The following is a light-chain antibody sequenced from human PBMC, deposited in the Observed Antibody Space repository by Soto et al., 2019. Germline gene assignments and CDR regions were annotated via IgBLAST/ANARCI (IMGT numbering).Light chain of an antibody. CDR1: SSNIGSNF. Sequence: QSVLTQPPSASGTPGQRVTISCSGSSSNIGSNFVYWYQQLPGTAPKLLIYRNNQRPSGVPDRFSGSKSGTSASLAISGLRSEDEADYYCVAWDDSLNGPVVFGGGTKLTVL. V-gene: IGLV1-47*01. J-gene: IGLJ2*01. CDR2: RNN. CDR3: VAWDDSLNGPVV.